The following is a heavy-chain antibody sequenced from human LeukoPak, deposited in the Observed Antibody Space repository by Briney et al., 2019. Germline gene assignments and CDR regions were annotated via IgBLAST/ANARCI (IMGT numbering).Heavy chain of an antibody. CDR2: ISYDGSNK. D-gene: IGHD3-22*01. Sequence: SLRLSXAASGFTFSSYAMHWVRQAPGKGLEWVAVISYDGSNKYYADSVKGRFTISRDNSKNTLYLQMNSLRAEDTAVYYCARTYYYDSSDNYYYYYGMDVWGQGTTVTVSS. CDR1: GFTFSSYA. V-gene: IGHV3-30-3*01. CDR3: ARTYYYDSSDNYYYYYGMDV. J-gene: IGHJ6*02.